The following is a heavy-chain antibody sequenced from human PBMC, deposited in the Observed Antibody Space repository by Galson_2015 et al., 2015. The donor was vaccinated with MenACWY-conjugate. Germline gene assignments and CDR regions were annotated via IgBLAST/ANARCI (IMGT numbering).Heavy chain of an antibody. CDR1: GFTFSSYA. CDR3: ARDLREDDAFDI. Sequence: SLRLSCAASGFTFSSYAMHWVRQAPGKGLEWVAVISYDGSNKYYADSVKGRFTISRDNSKNTLYLQMNSLRAEDTAVYYCARDLREDDAFDIWGQGTMVTVSS. V-gene: IGHV3-30*04. D-gene: IGHD5-24*01. CDR2: ISYDGSNK. J-gene: IGHJ3*02.